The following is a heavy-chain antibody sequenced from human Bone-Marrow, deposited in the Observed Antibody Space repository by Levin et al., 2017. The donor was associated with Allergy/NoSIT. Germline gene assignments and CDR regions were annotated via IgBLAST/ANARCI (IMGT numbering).Heavy chain of an antibody. Sequence: VASVKVSCKASGYTFTSYAMNWVRQAPGQGLEWMGWINTNTGNPTYAQGFTGRFVFSLDTSVSTAYLQISSLKAEDTAVYYCARGRYCTGGVCPNWFDPWGQGTLVTVSS. CDR3: ARGRYCTGGVCPNWFDP. CDR2: INTNTGNP. V-gene: IGHV7-4-1*02. D-gene: IGHD2-8*02. CDR1: GYTFTSYA. J-gene: IGHJ5*02.